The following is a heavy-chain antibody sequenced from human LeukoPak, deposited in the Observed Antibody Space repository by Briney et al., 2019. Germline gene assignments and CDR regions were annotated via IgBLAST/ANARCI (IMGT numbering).Heavy chain of an antibody. J-gene: IGHJ4*02. CDR3: AKGAAIDH. V-gene: IGHV3-23*01. CDR2: MSGTGYHT. CDR1: GFDFNNYA. Sequence: GGSLRLSCGASGFDFNNYAMSGFRQGPGKSLEWVSAMSGTGYHTYYADSDKTYYAASVKGRFTISRDNSKSTLYLHMNNLRLEDTAIYYCAKGAAIDHWGQGTLVTVSS.